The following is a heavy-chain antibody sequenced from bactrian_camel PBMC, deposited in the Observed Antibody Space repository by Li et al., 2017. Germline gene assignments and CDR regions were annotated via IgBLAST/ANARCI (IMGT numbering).Heavy chain of an antibody. Sequence: HVQLVESGGGSAQAGGSMRLSCAVSGDTASVYYMAWFRQAPGKEREGVATIRTGGGSTYYADSVKGRFTISQDNAKNMVYLQMNSLNTEDTAMYYCAAAAGLFGGTCLDVRSVDYWGQGTQVTVS. V-gene: IGHV3S1*01. CDR3: AAAAGLFGGTCLDVRSVDY. CDR2: IRTGGGST. CDR1: GDTASVYY. J-gene: IGHJ4*01. D-gene: IGHD7*01.